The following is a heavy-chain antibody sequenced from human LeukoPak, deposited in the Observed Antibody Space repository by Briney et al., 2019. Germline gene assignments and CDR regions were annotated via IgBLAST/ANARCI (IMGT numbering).Heavy chain of an antibody. V-gene: IGHV3-48*04. CDR2: ISGASSKI. CDR1: GFTFSSYC. CDR3: ATIGDYSYYMDV. J-gene: IGHJ6*03. Sequence: LTGGSLRLSCAASGFTFSSYCMSWVRQAPGKGLEWVSTISGASSKIYYADSLKGRFTISRDNAKNSLYLQMNSLRAEDTAVYYCATIGDYSYYMDVWGKGTTVTVSS. D-gene: IGHD2/OR15-2a*01.